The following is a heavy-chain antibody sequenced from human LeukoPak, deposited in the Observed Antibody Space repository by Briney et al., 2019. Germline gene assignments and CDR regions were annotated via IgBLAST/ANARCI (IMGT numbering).Heavy chain of an antibody. CDR3: AKIRDSSGYYGGY. J-gene: IGHJ4*02. D-gene: IGHD3-22*01. CDR2: ISHTGGST. V-gene: IGHV3-23*01. CDR1: GFTFSSYA. Sequence: GESLRLACAASGFTFSSYAMSWVREAPGKGLEWVSSISHTGGSTYYADAVKGRFPISRDNSKNTLFLQMTSLRAEDTAVYYCAKIRDSSGYYGGYWGQGTLVTVSS.